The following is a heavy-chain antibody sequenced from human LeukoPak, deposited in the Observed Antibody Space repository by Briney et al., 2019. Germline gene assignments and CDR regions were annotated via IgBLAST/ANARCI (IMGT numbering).Heavy chain of an antibody. CDR3: AKVPPGYDSSGPIDY. Sequence: GGSLRLSCAASGFTFSNYDIHWVRQTPGKGLEWVAVTSYDGSNKYFVDSVKGRFTTSRDNSKNTLFLQMNSLRAEDTAVYYCAKVPPGYDSSGPIDYWGQGSLVTVSS. D-gene: IGHD3-22*01. J-gene: IGHJ4*02. V-gene: IGHV3-30*18. CDR2: TSYDGSNK. CDR1: GFTFSNYD.